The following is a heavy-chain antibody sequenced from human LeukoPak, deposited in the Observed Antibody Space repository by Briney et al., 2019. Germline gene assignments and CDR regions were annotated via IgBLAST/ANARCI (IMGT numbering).Heavy chain of an antibody. CDR1: GGSISSYY. Sequence: SETLSLTCTVSGGSISSYYWSWIRQPPGKGLEWIGYIYYSGSTNYNPSLKSRVTISVDTSKNQFSLKLSSVTAADTAVCYCARAVNAMVVFGGMDVWGQGTTVTVSS. V-gene: IGHV4-59*01. CDR3: ARAVNAMVVFGGMDV. D-gene: IGHD2-21*01. CDR2: IYYSGST. J-gene: IGHJ6*02.